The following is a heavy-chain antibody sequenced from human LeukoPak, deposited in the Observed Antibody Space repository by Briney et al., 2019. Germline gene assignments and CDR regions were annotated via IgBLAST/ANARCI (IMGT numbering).Heavy chain of an antibody. D-gene: IGHD4-23*01. CDR2: MSDSGYGT. J-gene: IGHJ5*02. V-gene: IGHV3-23*01. CDR3: AKDHYGGQQRDP. Sequence: PGGSMRLSCAASGFSFSAYTMNWVRQAPGKVLEWVSAMSDSGYGTYYADSVKGRFTISRDNSKNTLFLQMDSLRAEDTAIYYCAKDHYGGQQRDPLGQGTLVTVSS. CDR1: GFSFSAYT.